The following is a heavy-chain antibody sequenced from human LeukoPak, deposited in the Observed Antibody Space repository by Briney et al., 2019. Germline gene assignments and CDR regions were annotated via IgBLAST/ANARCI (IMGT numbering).Heavy chain of an antibody. Sequence: PSETLSLTCTVSGGSISSYYWSWIRQPPGKGLEWIGEINHSGSTNYNPSLKSRVTISVDASKNQFSLKLSSVTAADTAVYYCARGGWELPEGSLDFWGQGTLVTVSS. CDR2: INHSGST. D-gene: IGHD1-26*01. V-gene: IGHV4-34*01. J-gene: IGHJ4*02. CDR1: GGSISSYY. CDR3: ARGGWELPEGSLDF.